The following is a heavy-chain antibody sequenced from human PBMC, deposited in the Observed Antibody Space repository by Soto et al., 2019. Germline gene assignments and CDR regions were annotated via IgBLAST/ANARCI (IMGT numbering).Heavy chain of an antibody. Sequence: PVKVSRQASGGTLSSYAISWGRQAPGQGLEWMGGIIPIFGTENYAQKFQGRVTITADESTSTAYMELSSLRSEETAVYYCARYQLGDAFDIWGQGTMVTVSS. D-gene: IGHD3-16*01. V-gene: IGHV1-69*01. CDR2: IIPIFGTE. CDR3: ARYQLGDAFDI. J-gene: IGHJ3*02. CDR1: GGTLSSYA.